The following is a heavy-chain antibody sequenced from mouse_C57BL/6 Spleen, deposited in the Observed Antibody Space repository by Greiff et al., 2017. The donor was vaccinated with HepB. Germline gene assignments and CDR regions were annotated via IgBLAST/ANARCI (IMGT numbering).Heavy chain of an antibody. J-gene: IGHJ1*03. CDR1: GYTFTDYY. V-gene: IGHV1-26*01. D-gene: IGHD1-1*01. Sequence: EVQLQQSGPELVKPGASVKISCKASGYTFTDYYMNWVKQSHGKSLEWIGDINPNNGGTSYNQKFKGKATLTVDKSSSTAYMELRSLTSEDSAVYYWARPYYYDSSYGYFDVWGTGTTVTVSS. CDR2: INPNNGGT. CDR3: ARPYYYDSSYGYFDV.